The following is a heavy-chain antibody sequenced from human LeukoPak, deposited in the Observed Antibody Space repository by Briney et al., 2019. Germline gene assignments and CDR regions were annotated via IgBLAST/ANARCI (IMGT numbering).Heavy chain of an antibody. V-gene: IGHV3-30*18. D-gene: IGHD2-15*01. CDR1: GYSISSGY. CDR2: ISYDGSNK. CDR3: AKGQLRYCSGGSCYAPDDY. Sequence: LSLTCAVSGYSISSGYYWGWIRQPPGKGLEWVAVISYDGSNKYYADSVKGRFTISRDNSKNTLYLQMNSLRAEDTAVYYCAKGQLRYCSGGSCYAPDDYWGQGTLVTVSS. J-gene: IGHJ4*02.